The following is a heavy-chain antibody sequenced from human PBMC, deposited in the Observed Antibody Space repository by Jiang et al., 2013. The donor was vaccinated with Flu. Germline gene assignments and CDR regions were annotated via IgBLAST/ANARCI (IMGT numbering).Heavy chain of an antibody. J-gene: IGHJ4*02. CDR3: ARQPTVTPGYDS. CDR1: GGSISTYY. CDR2: IYYSGST. Sequence: GGSISTYYWSWIRQPPGKGLEWIGYIYYSGSTNYNPSLKSRVTISVDTSKNQFSLKLSSVTAADTAVYYCARQPTVTPGYDSWGQGTLVTVSS. V-gene: IGHV4-59*08. D-gene: IGHD4-11*01.